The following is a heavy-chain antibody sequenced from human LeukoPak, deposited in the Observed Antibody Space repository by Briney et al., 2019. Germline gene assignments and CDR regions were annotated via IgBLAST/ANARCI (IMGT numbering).Heavy chain of an antibody. J-gene: IGHJ4*02. CDR1: GFTFSSYA. D-gene: IGHD6-13*01. V-gene: IGHV3-7*01. Sequence: GGSLRLSCAPSGFTFSSYAMSWVRQTPEKGLEFVANIDQGGSVRNYMDSLKGRCTISRDNAKKSLYLEINSLRADDTAVYYCARDPESSSFDLWGRGALVTVSS. CDR2: IDQGGSVR. CDR3: ARDPESSSFDL.